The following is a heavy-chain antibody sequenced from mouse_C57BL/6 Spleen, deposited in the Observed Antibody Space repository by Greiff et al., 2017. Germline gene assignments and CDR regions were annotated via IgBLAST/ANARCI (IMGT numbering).Heavy chain of an antibody. J-gene: IGHJ2*01. V-gene: IGHV1-63*01. Sequence: VQLQQSGAELVRPGTSVKMSCKASGYTFTNYWIGWAKQRPGHGLEWIGDIYPGGGYTNYNEKFKGKATLTADKSSSTAYMQFSSLTSEDSAIYYCASRIYYDYHYFDYWGQGTTLTVSS. D-gene: IGHD2-4*01. CDR2: IYPGGGYT. CDR1: GYTFTNYW. CDR3: ASRIYYDYHYFDY.